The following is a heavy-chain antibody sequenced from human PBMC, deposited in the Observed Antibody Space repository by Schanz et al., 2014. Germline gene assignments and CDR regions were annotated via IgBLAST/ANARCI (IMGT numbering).Heavy chain of an antibody. CDR2: ISGSGGST. D-gene: IGHD3-10*02. V-gene: IGHV3-23*01. CDR1: GFTFSSYA. CDR3: AKGMFGELSACDI. Sequence: EVQLLESGGGLVQPGGSLRLSCAASGFTFSSYAMSWVRQAPGKGLEWVSTISGSGGSTYYADSVKGRFTISRDNSKNTLYLQMHSLRAEDTAIYYCAKGMFGELSACDIRCQWTMVTVSS. J-gene: IGHJ3*02.